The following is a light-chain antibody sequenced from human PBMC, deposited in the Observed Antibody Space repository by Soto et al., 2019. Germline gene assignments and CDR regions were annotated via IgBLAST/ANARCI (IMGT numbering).Light chain of an antibody. CDR2: EGN. CDR1: SSNVGAYDL. CDR3: CSFAVGAALV. V-gene: IGLV2-23*01. J-gene: IGLJ2*01. Sequence: QSALTQPASVSASPGQSITISCTGTSSNVGAYDLVSWYQHHPDKAPKLIIYEGNKRPSGISSRFSGSKSGNTASLTISGLQAEDDADYYCCSFAVGAALVFGGGTKVTVL.